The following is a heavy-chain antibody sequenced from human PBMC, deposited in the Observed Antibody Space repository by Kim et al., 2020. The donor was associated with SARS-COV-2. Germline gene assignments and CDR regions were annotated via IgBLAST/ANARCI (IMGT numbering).Heavy chain of an antibody. CDR3: AKDQLRWGGYFDY. V-gene: IGHV3-23*03. D-gene: IGHD3-16*01. J-gene: IGHJ4*02. Sequence: YANSVKGRLPMPRENSKNTLYLQMNSLRAGDTAVYYCAKDQLRWGGYFDYWGQGTLVTVSS.